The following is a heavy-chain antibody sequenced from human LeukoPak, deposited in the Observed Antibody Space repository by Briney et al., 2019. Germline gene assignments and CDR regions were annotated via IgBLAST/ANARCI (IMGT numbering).Heavy chain of an antibody. Sequence: SETLSLTCAVYGGSFSGYYWSWIRQPPGKGMEWIGEINHSGSTNYNPSLKSRVTISVDTSKNQFSLKLSSVTAADTAVYYRARGGSILDPVDYWGQGTLVTVSS. V-gene: IGHV4-34*01. D-gene: IGHD2-21*01. CDR1: GGSFSGYY. CDR3: ARGGSILDPVDY. CDR2: INHSGST. J-gene: IGHJ4*02.